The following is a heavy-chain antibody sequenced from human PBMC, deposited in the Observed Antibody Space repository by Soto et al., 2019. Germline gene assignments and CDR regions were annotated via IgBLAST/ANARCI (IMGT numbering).Heavy chain of an antibody. Sequence: ASVKVSCKSSCYTFTRYGISLFRHSPGQGLEWMGWISGYNGDTNYAQKFQGRVSMTIDTSTTTAYMELRSLTSDDTAVYYCAKNGQPPYYYYGLDVWGQGTKVTVSS. CDR1: CYTFTRYG. V-gene: IGHV1-18*01. CDR2: ISGYNGDT. J-gene: IGHJ6*02. D-gene: IGHD2-8*01. CDR3: AKNGQPPYYYYGLDV.